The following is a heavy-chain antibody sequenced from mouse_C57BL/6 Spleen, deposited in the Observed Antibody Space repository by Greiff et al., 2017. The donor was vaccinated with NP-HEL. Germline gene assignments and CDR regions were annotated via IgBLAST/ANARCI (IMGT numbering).Heavy chain of an antibody. D-gene: IGHD4-1*01. J-gene: IGHJ1*03. Sequence: EVKLVESGGGLVKPGGSLKLSCAASGFTFSDYGMHWVRQAPEKGLEWVAYISSGSSTIYYADTVKGRFTISRDNAKNTLFLQMTSLRSEDTAMYYCARRLGPGYFDVWGTGTTVTVSS. V-gene: IGHV5-17*01. CDR2: ISSGSSTI. CDR3: ARRLGPGYFDV. CDR1: GFTFSDYG.